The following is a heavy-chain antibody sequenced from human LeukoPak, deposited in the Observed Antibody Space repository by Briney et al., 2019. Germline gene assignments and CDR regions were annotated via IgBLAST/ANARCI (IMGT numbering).Heavy chain of an antibody. V-gene: IGHV3-23*01. CDR1: GFTFINYA. CDR3: AKDRSCTNNICHGDFDY. J-gene: IGHJ4*02. CDR2: IIGSGGDT. Sequence: GGSLLLSCSASGFTFINYAMSWVRPAPGKGLEWVSGIIGSGGDTYYADSVKGRFTISRDNSKNTLYLQMNSLRAEDTAVYYCAKDRSCTNNICHGDFDYWGQGTLVTVSS. D-gene: IGHD2-8*01.